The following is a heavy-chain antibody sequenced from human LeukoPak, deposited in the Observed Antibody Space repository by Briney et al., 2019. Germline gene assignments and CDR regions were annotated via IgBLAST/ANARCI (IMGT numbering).Heavy chain of an antibody. CDR3: ARVVAVAGRPLGY. Sequence: GASVKVSCKASGYTFTSYDINWVRQATGRGLEWMGWMNPNSGNTGYAQKFQGRVTMTRNTSISTAYMELSSLRSEDTAVYYCARVVAVAGRPLGYWGQGTLVTVSS. CDR2: MNPNSGNT. D-gene: IGHD6-19*01. J-gene: IGHJ4*02. V-gene: IGHV1-8*01. CDR1: GYTFTSYD.